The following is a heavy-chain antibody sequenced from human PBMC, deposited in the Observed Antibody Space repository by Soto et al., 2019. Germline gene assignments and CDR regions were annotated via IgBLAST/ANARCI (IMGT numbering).Heavy chain of an antibody. V-gene: IGHV1-3*01. CDR1: GYTFTSYA. D-gene: IGHD3-10*01. CDR2: INAGNGNT. CDR3: VRDSWVRGVILWYYFDY. J-gene: IGHJ4*02. Sequence: ASVKVSCKASGYTFTSYAMHWVRQAPGQRLEWMGWINAGNGNTKYSQKFQGRVTITRDTSASTAYMELSSLRSEDTAVYYCVRDSWVRGVILWYYFDYWGQGTLVTVSS.